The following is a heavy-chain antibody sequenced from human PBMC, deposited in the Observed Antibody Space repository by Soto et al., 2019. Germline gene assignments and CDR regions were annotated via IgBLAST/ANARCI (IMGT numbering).Heavy chain of an antibody. Sequence: QVLLVESGGGVVQPGRSLRLTCAASGFTFSDYGMHWVRQAPGKGLEWVAAIGHDGNNIYYVDSVKGRFTISRDNSGSTLDLQMSSLRAEDTAVYYCAKDRASEYGSGWHQGHWGQGTLVIVSS. CDR3: AKDRASEYGSGWHQGH. CDR2: IGHDGNNI. D-gene: IGHD3-3*01. J-gene: IGHJ4*02. V-gene: IGHV3-30*18. CDR1: GFTFSDYG.